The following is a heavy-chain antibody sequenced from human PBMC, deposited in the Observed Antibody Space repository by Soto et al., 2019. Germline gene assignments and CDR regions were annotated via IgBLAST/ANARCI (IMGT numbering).Heavy chain of an antibody. CDR2: INPNSGGT. CDR1: GYTFTEYY. CDR3: APRRGGDSSTGDGGFDS. V-gene: IGHV1-2*02. J-gene: IGHJ4*02. Sequence: QVQLVQSGAEVKKPGASVKVSCKASGYTFTEYYMHWVRQAPGQGLEWMGWINPNSGGTNYAQKFQGRVTLTRDTSCSAAYMELSRLTSDATALYYGAPRRGGDSSTGDGGFDSLGQGTLVTVAS. D-gene: IGHD6-13*01.